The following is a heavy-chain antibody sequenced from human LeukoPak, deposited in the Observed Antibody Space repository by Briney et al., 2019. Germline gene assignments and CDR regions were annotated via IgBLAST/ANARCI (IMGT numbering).Heavy chain of an antibody. Sequence: GGSLRLSCAASGFTFSSYSMNWVRQAPGKGLEWVSSISSSSSYIYYADSVKGRFTISRDNAKNSLYLQMNSLRAEDTAVYYCASYGARFDAFDIWGQGTMVTVSS. CDR3: ASYGARFDAFDI. V-gene: IGHV3-21*01. CDR2: ISSSSSYI. D-gene: IGHD3-10*01. CDR1: GFTFSSYS. J-gene: IGHJ3*02.